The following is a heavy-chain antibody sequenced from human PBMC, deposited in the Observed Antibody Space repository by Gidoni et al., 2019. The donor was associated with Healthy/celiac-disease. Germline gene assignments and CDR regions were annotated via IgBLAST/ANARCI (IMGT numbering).Heavy chain of an antibody. Sequence: EVQLVQSGAEVKKPGESLKISCKGSGSSFTSYWIGWVRQRLGQGLEWMGIIYPDDADTRYRPSFQGQVTISADKSISTAYLQWSSLKASDTARYYCAGYYYGSGSSPGYWGQGTLVTVSS. V-gene: IGHV5-51*01. CDR1: GSSFTSYW. D-gene: IGHD3-10*01. J-gene: IGHJ4*02. CDR3: AGYYYGSGSSPGY. CDR2: IYPDDADT.